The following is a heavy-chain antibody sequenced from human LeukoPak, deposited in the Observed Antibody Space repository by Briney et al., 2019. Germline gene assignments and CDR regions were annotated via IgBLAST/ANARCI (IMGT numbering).Heavy chain of an antibody. CDR3: AKDFRWFGELLPQALHY. CDR1: GFTFSSYG. J-gene: IGHJ4*02. Sequence: GGSLRLSCAASGFTFSSYGMHWVRQAPGKGLEWVAFIRYDGSNKYYADSVKGRFTISRDNSKNTLYLQMNSLRGEDTAVYYCAKDFRWFGELLPQALHYWGQGTLVTVSS. V-gene: IGHV3-30*02. CDR2: IRYDGSNK. D-gene: IGHD3-10*01.